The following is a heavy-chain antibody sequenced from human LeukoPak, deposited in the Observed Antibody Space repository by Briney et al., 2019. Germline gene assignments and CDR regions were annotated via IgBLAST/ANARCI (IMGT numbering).Heavy chain of an antibody. V-gene: IGHV3-33*08. CDR3: VRDPSGSGFAFDS. CDR2: IWFDGSNK. D-gene: IGHD1-1*01. Sequence: GGSLRLSCAASGFTFSTYAMSWVRQAPGKGLEWVAFIWFDGSNKHYADSVKGRFTISRDNSEDTLYLQMNSLRAEDTAVYYCVRDPSGSGFAFDSWGQGALVTVSS. CDR1: GFTFSTYA. J-gene: IGHJ4*02.